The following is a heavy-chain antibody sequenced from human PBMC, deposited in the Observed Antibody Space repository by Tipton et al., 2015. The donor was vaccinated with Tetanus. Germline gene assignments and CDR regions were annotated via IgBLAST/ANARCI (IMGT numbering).Heavy chain of an antibody. Sequence: QMQLVQSGTEVKKPGASVKVSCKASGYTFTSYYMHWVRQAPGQGLEWMGIINPSGGSTSYAQKFQGRVTMTRDTSTSTVYMELSSLRSEDTAVYYCARDQTSYYDILTGYGGMDVWGQGTTVTVSS. D-gene: IGHD3-9*01. CDR3: ARDQTSYYDILTGYGGMDV. V-gene: IGHV1-46*01. CDR2: INPSGGST. CDR1: GYTFTSYY. J-gene: IGHJ6*02.